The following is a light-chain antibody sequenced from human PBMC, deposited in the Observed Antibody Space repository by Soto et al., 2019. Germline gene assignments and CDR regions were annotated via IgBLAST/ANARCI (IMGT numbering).Light chain of an antibody. CDR2: GAS. J-gene: IGKJ2*01. Sequence: EIVLTQSPGTLSLSPGERATLSCRASQTISSSYLAWYQQKPGQAPRLLIFGASSRATDIPDRSSGSGSGTDFTLTSSRLQPEDFAVYYCQHYDSSPPKYTFGQVTKLEIK. V-gene: IGKV3-20*01. CDR1: QTISSSY. CDR3: QHYDSSPPKYT.